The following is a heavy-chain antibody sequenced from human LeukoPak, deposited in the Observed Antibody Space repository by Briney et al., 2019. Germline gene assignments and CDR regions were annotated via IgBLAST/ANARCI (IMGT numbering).Heavy chain of an antibody. J-gene: IGHJ3*02. D-gene: IGHD6-13*01. CDR1: GFTFDDYA. CDR2: ISWNSGSI. V-gene: IGHV3-9*01. CDR3: AKEAWAAAGRGGPFDI. Sequence: GGSLRLSCSASGFTFDDYAMHWVRQAPGKGLEWVSGISWNSGSIGYADSVKGRFTISRDNAKNSLYLQMNSLRAEDTALYYCAKEAWAAAGRGGPFDIWGQGTMVTVSS.